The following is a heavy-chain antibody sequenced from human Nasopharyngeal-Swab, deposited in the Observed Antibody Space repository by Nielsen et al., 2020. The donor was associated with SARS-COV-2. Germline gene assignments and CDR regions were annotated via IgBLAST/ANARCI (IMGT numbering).Heavy chain of an antibody. V-gene: IGHV3-9*01. J-gene: IGHJ3*02. Sequence: SLKISCVASGFSFDDYAMYWVRQAPGKGLEWVSGISWNSGNIVYADSVKGRFTISRDNAKNSLYLQMNSLRAEDTALYYCAKGDIVLMVYPASAFDIWGQGTMVTVSS. CDR2: ISWNSGNI. CDR3: AKGDIVLMVYPASAFDI. CDR1: GFSFDDYA. D-gene: IGHD2-8*01.